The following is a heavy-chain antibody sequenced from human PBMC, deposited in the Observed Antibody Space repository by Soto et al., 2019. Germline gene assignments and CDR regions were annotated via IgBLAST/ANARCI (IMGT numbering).Heavy chain of an antibody. J-gene: IGHJ6*02. CDR2: INTNTGNP. CDR3: ARDPKYNWNDGSLDV. V-gene: IGHV7-4-1*01. CDR1: GYTFTSYA. D-gene: IGHD1-1*01. Sequence: ASVKVSCTASGYTFTSYAMNWVRQAPGQGLEWMGWINTNTGNPTYAQGFTGRFVFSLDTSVSTAYLQICSLKAEDTAVYYCARDPKYNWNDGSLDVWGQGTTVTVSS.